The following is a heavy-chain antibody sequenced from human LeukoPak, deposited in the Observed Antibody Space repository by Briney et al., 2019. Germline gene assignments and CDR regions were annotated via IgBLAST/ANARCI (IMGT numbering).Heavy chain of an antibody. CDR3: AREGEWELLSEDAFDI. CDR1: GGSISSSSYY. D-gene: IGHD1-26*01. J-gene: IGHJ3*02. CDR2: IYYSGST. V-gene: IGHV4-61*01. Sequence: SETLSLTCTVSGGSISSSSYYWSWIRQPPGKGLEWIGYIYYSGSTNYNPSLKSRVTISVDTSKNQFSLKLSSVTAADTAVYYCAREGEWELLSEDAFDIWGQGTMVTVSS.